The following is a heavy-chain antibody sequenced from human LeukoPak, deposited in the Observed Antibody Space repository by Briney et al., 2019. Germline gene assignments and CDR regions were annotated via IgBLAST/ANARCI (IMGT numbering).Heavy chain of an antibody. CDR2: IYYSGST. D-gene: IGHD3-10*01. V-gene: IGHV4-59*01. Sequence: SETLSLTCTVSGGSISSYYWSWIRQPPGKGLEWIGYIYYSGSTNYNPSLKSRVTISVDTSKNQFSLKLSSVTAADTAVYYCARSTMVRGAEMEDWGQGTLVTVSS. J-gene: IGHJ4*02. CDR3: ARSTMVRGAEMED. CDR1: GGSISSYY.